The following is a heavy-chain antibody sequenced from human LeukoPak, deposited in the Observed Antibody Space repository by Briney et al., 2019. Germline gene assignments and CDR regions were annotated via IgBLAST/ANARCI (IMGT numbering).Heavy chain of an antibody. D-gene: IGHD3-22*01. V-gene: IGHV7-4-1*02. J-gene: IGHJ4*02. Sequence: ASVKVSCKASGYTFTSYDINWVRQATGQGLEWMGWIDTNTGNPTYAQGFAGRFVFSLDTSVTATYLQISSLKAEDTAVYYCTRGRDTTGYFVYWGQGTLVTVSS. CDR1: GYTFTSYD. CDR2: IDTNTGNP. CDR3: TRGRDTTGYFVY.